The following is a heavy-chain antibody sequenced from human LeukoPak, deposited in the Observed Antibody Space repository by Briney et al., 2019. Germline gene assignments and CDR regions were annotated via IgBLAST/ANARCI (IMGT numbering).Heavy chain of an antibody. D-gene: IGHD6-6*01. V-gene: IGHV4-59*01. CDR2: IYYSGST. Sequence: SETLSLTCTVSGGFISTYYWSWIRQPPGKGLEWIGYIYYSGSTDYNPSLKSRVTISVDTSKNQFSLKLSSVTAADTAVYYCAREPSSSRNPRYFDYWGQGTLVTVSS. J-gene: IGHJ4*02. CDR3: AREPSSSRNPRYFDY. CDR1: GGFISTYY.